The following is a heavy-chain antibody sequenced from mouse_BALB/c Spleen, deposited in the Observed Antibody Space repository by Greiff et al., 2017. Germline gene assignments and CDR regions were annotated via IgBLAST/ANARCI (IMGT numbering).Heavy chain of an antibody. Sequence: EVHLVESGGGLVQPGGSLKLSCAASGFTFSSYTMSWVRQTPEKRLEWVAYISNGGGSTYYPDTVKGRFTISRDNAKNTLYLQMSSLKSEDTAMYYCARRPFYDGPAWFAYWGQGTLVTVSA. CDR1: GFTFSSYT. J-gene: IGHJ3*01. CDR2: ISNGGGST. CDR3: ARRPFYDGPAWFAY. D-gene: IGHD2-3*01. V-gene: IGHV5-12-2*01.